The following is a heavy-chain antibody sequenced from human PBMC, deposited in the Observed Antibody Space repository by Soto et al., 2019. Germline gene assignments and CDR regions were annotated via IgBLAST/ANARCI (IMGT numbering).Heavy chain of an antibody. J-gene: IGHJ6*01. CDR3: ASDPDGEDYYYGMDV. CDR2: IIPIFGTA. Sequence: QVQLVQSGAEVKKPGSSVKVSCKASGGTFSSYAISWVRQAPGQGLEWMGGIIPIFGTANYAQKFQGRVTITADESTSSAYMELRSMRSEDTAVYYCASDPDGEDYYYGMDVWGQGNKVNVSS. D-gene: IGHD4-17*01. V-gene: IGHV1-69*01. CDR1: GGTFSSYA.